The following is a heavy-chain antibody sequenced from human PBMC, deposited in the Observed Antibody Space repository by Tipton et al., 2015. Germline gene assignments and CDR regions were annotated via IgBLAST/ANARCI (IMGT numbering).Heavy chain of an antibody. CDR1: GGSISSYY. CDR2: IYSSATT. D-gene: IGHD6-19*01. CDR3: AREVAAQTEYFDY. J-gene: IGHJ4*02. V-gene: IGHV4-4*09. Sequence: LTCTVSGGSISSYYWNWIRQSPGKGLEWIGYIYSSATTSYSSALRSRVTISVDTSKNQFSLNLKFVTAEDTAVYYCAREVAAQTEYFDYWGQGTQVTVSS.